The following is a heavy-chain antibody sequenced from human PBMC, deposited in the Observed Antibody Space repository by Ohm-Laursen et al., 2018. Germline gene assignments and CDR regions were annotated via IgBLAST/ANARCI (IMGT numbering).Heavy chain of an antibody. J-gene: IGHJ4*02. CDR2: IKQDGSKT. Sequence: SLRLSCSATGFTFTYAWMSWVRQAPGKGLEWVANIKQDGSKTYYVDSVKGRFTISRDNAKNTLYLQMNSLRAEDTAVYYCARVLPNRERYVDYWGQGTLVTVSS. V-gene: IGHV3-7*01. CDR3: ARVLPNRERYVDY. D-gene: IGHD1-14*01. CDR1: GFTFTYAW.